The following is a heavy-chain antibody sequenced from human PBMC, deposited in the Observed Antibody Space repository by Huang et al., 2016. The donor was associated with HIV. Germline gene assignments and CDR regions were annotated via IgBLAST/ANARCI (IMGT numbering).Heavy chain of an antibody. J-gene: IGHJ3*02. V-gene: IGHV4-39*01. Sequence: QLQLQESGPGLVKPSETLSLTCTVSGGSISRSIYYWGWIRQPPGRGLEWIGTIYYTGSTYYNPSLKSRVTLSVDTSKNQFSLRLNSVTAAYTALYYCARQGGGAGYDLWSGYYNWLGGFDIWGRGTMVSVSS. CDR1: GGSISRSIYY. CDR2: IYYTGST. D-gene: IGHD3-3*01. CDR3: ARQGGGAGYDLWSGYYNWLGGFDI.